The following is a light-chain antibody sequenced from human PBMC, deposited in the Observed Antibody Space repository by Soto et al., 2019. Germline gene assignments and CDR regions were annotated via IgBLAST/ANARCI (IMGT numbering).Light chain of an antibody. Sequence: ENVLTQSPGTLSLSPGERATLSCRASQSVSSSSLAWYQQKPGQAPRVLIYGASSRAAGIPDRFSGSGSGTDFTLTISRLEPEYFAVYYCQKYSSSPLTFVGGTRFDI. V-gene: IGKV3-20*01. CDR2: GAS. CDR1: QSVSSSS. CDR3: QKYSSSPLT. J-gene: IGKJ4*01.